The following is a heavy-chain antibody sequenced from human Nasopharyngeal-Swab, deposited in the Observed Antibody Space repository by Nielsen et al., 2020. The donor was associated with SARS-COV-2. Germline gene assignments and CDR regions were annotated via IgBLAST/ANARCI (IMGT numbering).Heavy chain of an antibody. CDR1: GGSFSGYY. D-gene: IGHD3-9*01. Sequence: SETLSLTCAVYGGSFSGYYWSWIRQPPGKGLEWIGEINHSGSTNYNPSLKSRVTISVDTSKNQFSLKLSSVTAADTAVYYCARGHYDILTGYKLLGYWGQGTLVTVSS. V-gene: IGHV4-34*01. CDR2: INHSGST. J-gene: IGHJ4*02. CDR3: ARGHYDILTGYKLLGY.